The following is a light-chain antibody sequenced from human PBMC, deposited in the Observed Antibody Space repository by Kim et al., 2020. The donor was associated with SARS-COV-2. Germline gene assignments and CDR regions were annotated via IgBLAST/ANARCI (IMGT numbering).Light chain of an antibody. CDR1: ISNVGSHV. V-gene: IGLV1-44*01. J-gene: IGLJ3*02. CDR2: SND. CDR3: AAWDDSLKGSV. Sequence: GQWVTISCTGSISNVGSHVVNWYQQLPGTAPKLLMYSNDYRPSGVPDRFSGSKSGTSASLAISGLQSEDEADYYCAAWDDSLKGSVFGGGTQLTVL.